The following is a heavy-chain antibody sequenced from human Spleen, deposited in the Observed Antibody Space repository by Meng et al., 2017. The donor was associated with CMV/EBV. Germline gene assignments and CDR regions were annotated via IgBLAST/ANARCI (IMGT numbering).Heavy chain of an antibody. D-gene: IGHD3/OR15-3a*01. CDR2: IYYSGST. J-gene: IGHJ6*02. Sequence: SETLSLTCTVSGGSISNYYWSWIRQPPGKGLEWIGYIYYSGSTHYNPSLESRVTISVDTSKNQFSLKLTSVTAADTAVYYCARGDPTWTGSGYSGMDVWGQGTTVTVSS. V-gene: IGHV4-59*01. CDR1: GGSISNYY. CDR3: ARGDPTWTGSGYSGMDV.